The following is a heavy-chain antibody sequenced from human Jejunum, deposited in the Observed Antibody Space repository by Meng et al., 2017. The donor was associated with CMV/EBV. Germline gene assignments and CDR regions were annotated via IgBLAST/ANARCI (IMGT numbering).Heavy chain of an antibody. V-gene: IGHV4-61*01. Sequence: LSLTCTVSGDSVSGGSYYLTWIRQAPGKGLEWIGYIYNSVSTNYNPSLKSRVTISVDTSKNQFSLKLTSVTAADTAVYYCARDQPADYWGQGTLVPSPQ. J-gene: IGHJ4*02. CDR1: GDSVSGGSYY. CDR3: ARDQPADY. CDR2: IYNSVST.